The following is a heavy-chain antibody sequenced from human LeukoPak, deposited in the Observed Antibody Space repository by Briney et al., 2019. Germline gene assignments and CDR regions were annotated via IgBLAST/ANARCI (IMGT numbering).Heavy chain of an antibody. CDR2: IYYSGST. Sequence: SETLSLTCTVSGGSISSYYWSWIRQPPGKGLEWIGYIYYSGSTNYNPSLKSRVTISVDTSKNQFSLKLSSVTAADTAVYYCARHKERYSYYYYYGMDVWGQGTTVTVSS. V-gene: IGHV4-59*08. J-gene: IGHJ6*02. CDR3: ARHKERYSYYYYYGMDV. CDR1: GGSISSYY. D-gene: IGHD5-18*01.